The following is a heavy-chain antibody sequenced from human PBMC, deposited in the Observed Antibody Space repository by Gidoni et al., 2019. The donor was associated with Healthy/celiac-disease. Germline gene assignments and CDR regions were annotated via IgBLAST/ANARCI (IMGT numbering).Heavy chain of an antibody. CDR2: LNHSGST. V-gene: IGHV4-34*01. D-gene: IGHD3-10*01. CDR1: GGSFSGYY. Sequence: QVQLQQWGAGLLKPSETLSLTCAVYGGSFSGYYWSWIRQPPGKGLEWIGELNHSGSTNYNPSLKSRVTISVDTSKNQFSLKLSSVTAADTAVYYCARGGGIDYGSGIGFDYWGQGTLVTVSS. J-gene: IGHJ4*02. CDR3: ARGGGIDYGSGIGFDY.